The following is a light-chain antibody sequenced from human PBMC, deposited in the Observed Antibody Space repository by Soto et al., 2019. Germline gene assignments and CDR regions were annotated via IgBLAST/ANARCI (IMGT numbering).Light chain of an antibody. Sequence: EIVLTQSPATLSLSPGERATLSCRASQSVSSYLAWYQQKPGQAPRLLIYDAPNRATGIPARFSGSGSGTDFTLTISSLEPEDSAVYYCQQRSNWPPTFGTGT. CDR1: QSVSSY. V-gene: IGKV3-11*01. J-gene: IGKJ3*01. CDR3: QQRSNWPPT. CDR2: DAP.